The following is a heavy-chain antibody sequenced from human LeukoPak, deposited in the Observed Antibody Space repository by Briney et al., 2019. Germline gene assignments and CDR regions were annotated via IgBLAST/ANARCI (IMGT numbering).Heavy chain of an antibody. V-gene: IGHV4-34*01. CDR1: GGSFSGYY. D-gene: IGHD5-18*01. CDR2: INHSGST. Sequence: SETLSLTCAVYGGSFSGYYWSWIRQPPGKGLEWIGEINHSGSTNYNPSLKSRVTISVDTSKDQFSLKLSSVTAADTAVYYCARDVGYSYGYGSYYYYGMDVWGQGTTVTVSS. J-gene: IGHJ6*02. CDR3: ARDVGYSYGYGSYYYYGMDV.